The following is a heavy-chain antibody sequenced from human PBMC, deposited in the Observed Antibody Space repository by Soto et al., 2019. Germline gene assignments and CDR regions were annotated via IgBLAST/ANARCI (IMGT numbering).Heavy chain of an antibody. CDR2: INPDGSEK. J-gene: IGHJ4*02. V-gene: IGHV3-7*01. CDR3: TRDLNWEAY. D-gene: IGHD7-27*01. Sequence: GSLRLSCAASGFSFSNSWMTWVRQAPGKGLECLACINPDGSEKYYVDSVKGRFTVSRDNARNSLYVQMNRLRVDDTAVYYCTRDLNWEAYWGQGTLVTVSS. CDR1: GFSFSNSW.